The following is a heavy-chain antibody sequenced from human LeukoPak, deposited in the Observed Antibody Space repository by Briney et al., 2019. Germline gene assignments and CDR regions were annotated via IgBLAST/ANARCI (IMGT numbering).Heavy chain of an antibody. J-gene: IGHJ4*02. CDR1: WISVSSNSAE. CDR3: ASDQAWLDY. Sequence: SQTLSLAFASSWISVSSNSAELNWIRQSPSRGLEWLGRTYYRSKWYNDYAVSVESRITIRPDTSKNQFSLQLNSMTSEDTAVYYCASDQAWLDYWGQGTLVTVSS. D-gene: IGHD5-12*01. CDR2: TYYRSKWYN. V-gene: IGHV6-1*01.